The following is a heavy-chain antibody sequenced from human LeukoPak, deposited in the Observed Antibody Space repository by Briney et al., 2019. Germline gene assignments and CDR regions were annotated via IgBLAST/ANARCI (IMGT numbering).Heavy chain of an antibody. D-gene: IGHD2/OR15-2a*01. J-gene: IGHJ4*02. CDR1: GFTFTAYW. CDR2: IQQDGSEK. CDR3: ATSRDFHFDY. V-gene: IGHV3-7*02. Sequence: PGGSLRLSCAASGFTFTAYWMTWLRQVPGKGLEWVANIQQDGSEKYYVDSVRGRFTISRDNAKSSLYLQMNSLTAEDTAIYYCATSRDFHFDYWGQGTLVSVSS.